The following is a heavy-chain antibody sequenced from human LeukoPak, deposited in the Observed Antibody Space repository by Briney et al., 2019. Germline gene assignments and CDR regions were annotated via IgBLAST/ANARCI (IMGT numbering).Heavy chain of an antibody. J-gene: IGHJ4*02. Sequence: PSETLSLTCTVSGGSISSNNYYWGWIRQPPGKGLEWIGSIYYSGSTYNNPSLKIRVTISVDTTKNQFSLKLTSVTAADTAVYYCASSPSGYWWNFDCWGQGTLVTVSS. CDR3: ASSPSGYWWNFDC. V-gene: IGHV4-39*01. CDR1: GGSISSNNYY. CDR2: IYYSGST. D-gene: IGHD3-22*01.